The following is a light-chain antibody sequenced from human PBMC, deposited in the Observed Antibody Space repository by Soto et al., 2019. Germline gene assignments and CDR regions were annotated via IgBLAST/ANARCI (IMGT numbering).Light chain of an antibody. Sequence: DIQLTQSPSFLSASVGDRVTITCRASQGISSYLAWYQQKPGKAPNLLIYAASTLQRGVPSRFSGNGSGTEFTLTISTLQPGDCANYYCQQLNSYPLTFGGGTKVESK. CDR3: QQLNSYPLT. CDR2: AAS. V-gene: IGKV1-9*01. J-gene: IGKJ4*01. CDR1: QGISSY.